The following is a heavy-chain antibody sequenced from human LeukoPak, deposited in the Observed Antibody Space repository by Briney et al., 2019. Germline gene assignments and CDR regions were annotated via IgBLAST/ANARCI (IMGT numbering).Heavy chain of an antibody. J-gene: IGHJ4*02. V-gene: IGHV4-61*02. Sequence: SQTLSLTCTVSGGSISSGSYYWSWIRQPAGKGLEWIGRIYTSGSTNYNPSLKSRVTISVDTSKNQFSLKLSSVTAADTAVYYCARGDVAAGLFDYWGQGTLVTVSS. CDR2: IYTSGST. CDR3: ARGDVAAGLFDY. D-gene: IGHD6-13*01. CDR1: GGSISSGSYY.